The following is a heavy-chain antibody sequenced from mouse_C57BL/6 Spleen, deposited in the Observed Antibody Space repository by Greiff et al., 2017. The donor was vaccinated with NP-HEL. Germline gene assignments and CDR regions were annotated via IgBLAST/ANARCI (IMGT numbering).Heavy chain of an antibody. J-gene: IGHJ3*01. V-gene: IGHV14-1*01. Sequence: EVKLMESGAELVRPGASVKLSCTASGFNIKDYYMHWVKQRPEQGLEWIGRIDPEDGDTEYAPKFQGKATMTADTSSNTAYLQRSSLTSEDTAVYYCTICYYGSWFAYWGQGTLVTVSA. D-gene: IGHD1-1*01. CDR2: IDPEDGDT. CDR1: GFNIKDYY. CDR3: TICYYGSWFAY.